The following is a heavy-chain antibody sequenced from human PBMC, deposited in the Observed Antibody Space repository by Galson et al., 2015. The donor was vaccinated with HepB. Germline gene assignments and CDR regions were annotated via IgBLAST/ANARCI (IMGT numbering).Heavy chain of an antibody. Sequence: SLRLSCAASGFTFSSYWMSWVRQAPGKGLEWVANIKQDGSEKYYVDSVKGRFTISRDNAKNSLYLQMNSLRAEDTAVYYCARGPRPEDDAFDIWGQGTMVTVSS. CDR1: GFTFSSYW. J-gene: IGHJ3*02. CDR2: IKQDGSEK. CDR3: ARGPRPEDDAFDI. V-gene: IGHV3-7*01.